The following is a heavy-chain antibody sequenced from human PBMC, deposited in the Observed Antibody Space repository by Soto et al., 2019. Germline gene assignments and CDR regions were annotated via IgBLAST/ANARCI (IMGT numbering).Heavy chain of an antibody. V-gene: IGHV4-30-2*01. J-gene: IGHJ4*02. D-gene: IGHD2-2*01. CDR1: GDSISSGGFS. CDR2: IYHSGTS. Sequence: SETLSLTCTVSGDSISSGGFSWSWIRQPPGKGLEWIGYIYHSGTSFYNTSLKSRVTISVDGSKNQFSLKVNFVTAADTAVYYCARGRLVPAVNFDYWGLGTLVTVSS. CDR3: ARGRLVPAVNFDY.